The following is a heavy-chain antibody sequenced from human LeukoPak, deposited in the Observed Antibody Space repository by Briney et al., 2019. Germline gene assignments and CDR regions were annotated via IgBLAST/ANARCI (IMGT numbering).Heavy chain of an antibody. J-gene: IGHJ6*03. CDR2: VSGSGGTT. D-gene: IGHD1-26*01. CDR3: AKNRGAGSHYYYHTNV. V-gene: IGHV3-23*01. Sequence: GGSLRLSCAASGFTFNGFAMNWVRQAPGKGLEWVSTVSGSGGTTYYPDSVKGRFTISRDISKNTLFLQMNSLRAEDTAVYYCAKNRGAGSHYYYHTNVWGKGTTVTVSS. CDR1: GFTFNGFA.